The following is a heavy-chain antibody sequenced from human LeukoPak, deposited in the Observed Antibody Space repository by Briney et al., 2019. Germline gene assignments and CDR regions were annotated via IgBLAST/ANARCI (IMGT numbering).Heavy chain of an antibody. CDR3: ATAPRGADFDY. D-gene: IGHD3-16*01. CDR1: GFTFSTYT. CDR2: ISSSSSSI. Sequence: GGSLRLSCAASGFTFSTYTMNWVRQAPGKGLEWVSSISSSSSSIYYADSVKGRFTISRDNAKNSLYLQMSSLRAEDTAVYYCATAPRGADFDYRGQGTLVTVSS. V-gene: IGHV3-21*01. J-gene: IGHJ4*02.